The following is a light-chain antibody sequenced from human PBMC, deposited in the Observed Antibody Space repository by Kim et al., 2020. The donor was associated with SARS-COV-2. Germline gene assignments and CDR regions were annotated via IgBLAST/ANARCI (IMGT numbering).Light chain of an antibody. Sequence: GHAVNISCTGTRRDVGRYNYLSWSQHHPGKAPKRMIYDVTKRPTGVPDRFSGSKSGNTASLTVSGLQAEDEADYYCSSYAGSNDLVFGGGTQLTVL. CDR1: RRDVGRYNY. V-gene: IGLV2-8*01. CDR3: SSYAGSNDLV. J-gene: IGLJ2*01. CDR2: DVT.